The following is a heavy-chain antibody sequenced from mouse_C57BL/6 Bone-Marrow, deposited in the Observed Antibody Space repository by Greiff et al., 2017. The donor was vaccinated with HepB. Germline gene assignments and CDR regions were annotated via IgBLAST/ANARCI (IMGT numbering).Heavy chain of an antibody. CDR1: GYTFTSYW. J-gene: IGHJ4*01. D-gene: IGHD1-1*01. V-gene: IGHV1-55*01. CDR2: IYPGSGST. CDR3: ARQYYGSVSAMDY. Sequence: VQLQQPGAELVKPGASVKMSCKASGYTFTSYWINWVKQRPGQGLEWIGGIYPGSGSTNYNEKFKSKAKLTVDTSSRTAYMQLSSLTSEDSAVYFCARQYYGSVSAMDYWGQGTSVTVSA.